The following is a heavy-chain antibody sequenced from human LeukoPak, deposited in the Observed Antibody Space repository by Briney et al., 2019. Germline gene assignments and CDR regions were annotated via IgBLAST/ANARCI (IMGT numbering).Heavy chain of an antibody. Sequence: GGSLRLSCAASGFTFSSYGMTWVRQAPEKGLEWVSYISSSSSTIYYADSVKGRFTISRDNSKNTLYLQMNSLRAEDTAVYYCAKGTVTTGTYYYYMDVWGKGTTVTVSS. J-gene: IGHJ6*03. CDR3: AKGTVTTGTYYYYMDV. V-gene: IGHV3-48*01. D-gene: IGHD4-17*01. CDR2: ISSSSSTI. CDR1: GFTFSSYG.